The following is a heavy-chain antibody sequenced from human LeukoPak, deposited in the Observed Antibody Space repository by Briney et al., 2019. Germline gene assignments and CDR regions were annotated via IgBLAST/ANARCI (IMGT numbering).Heavy chain of an antibody. Sequence: GGSLRLSCAVSGFTLTNYAVHWVRQAPGKGLEWLAVMSNDGKDKHVADSVKGRFTISRDNSKNTLYLQMNSLRAEDTAVYYCAKTWFGGTPYYFDYWGQGTLVTVSS. J-gene: IGHJ4*02. V-gene: IGHV3-30-3*02. CDR1: GFTLTNYA. CDR3: AKTWFGGTPYYFDY. D-gene: IGHD3-10*01. CDR2: MSNDGKDK.